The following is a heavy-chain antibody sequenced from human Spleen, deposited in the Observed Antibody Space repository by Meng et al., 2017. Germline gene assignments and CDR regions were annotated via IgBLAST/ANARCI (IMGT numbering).Heavy chain of an antibody. V-gene: IGHV1-2*06. CDR1: GYNFPDYY. CDR2: INPKSGDT. Sequence: ASVKVSCKPSGYNFPDYYIHWVRRAPGQGLEWMGRINPKSGDTHYAQKFQARVTMTGDTSISTAYMELSGLRSDDTAMYYCARVPQRDGTWDSWSGYNLYGMDVWGQGTRVTVSS. D-gene: IGHD3-3*01. J-gene: IGHJ6*02. CDR3: ARVPQRDGTWDSWSGYNLYGMDV.